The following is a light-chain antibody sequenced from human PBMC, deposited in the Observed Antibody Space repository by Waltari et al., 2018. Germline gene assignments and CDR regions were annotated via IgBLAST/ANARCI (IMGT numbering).Light chain of an antibody. Sequence: DIQMTQSPSSLSASAGDRVTITCRASQSISSYLNWYQQKPGKAPKLLIYAASSLKSGVPSRFSGSGSGTEFTVTISSLQPEDFATYYGQQSYSTPRTFGQGTKVEIK. J-gene: IGKJ1*01. CDR3: QQSYSTPRT. CDR2: AAS. V-gene: IGKV1-39*01. CDR1: QSISSY.